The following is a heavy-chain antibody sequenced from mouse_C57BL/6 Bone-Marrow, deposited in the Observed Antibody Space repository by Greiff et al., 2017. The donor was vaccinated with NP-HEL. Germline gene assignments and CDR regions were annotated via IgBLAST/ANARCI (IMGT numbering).Heavy chain of an antibody. CDR1: GYTFTDYY. J-gene: IGHJ4*01. CDR3: ARGDGYYMDAMDY. CDR2: INPNNGGT. Sequence: VQLQQSGPELVKPGASVKISCKASGYTFTDYYMNWVKQSHGKSLEWIGDINPNNGGTSYNQKFKGKATLTVDKSSSTAYMELRSLTSEDSAVYYCARGDGYYMDAMDYWGQGTSVTVSS. V-gene: IGHV1-26*01. D-gene: IGHD2-3*01.